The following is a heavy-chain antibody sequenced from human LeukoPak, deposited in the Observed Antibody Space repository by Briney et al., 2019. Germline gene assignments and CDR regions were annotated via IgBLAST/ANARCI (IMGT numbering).Heavy chain of an antibody. CDR3: ARHRGLGYCSTTSCYHLDWFDP. CDR1: GGSISSSSYY. CDR2: IYYSGST. D-gene: IGHD2-2*01. Sequence: SETLSLTCTVSGGSISSSSYYWGWIRQPPGKGLEWIASIYYSGSTHYNPSLKSRVTISVDTSKNQFSLKLSSVTAADTAVYYCARHRGLGYCSTTSCYHLDWFDPWGQGTLVTVSS. V-gene: IGHV4-39*01. J-gene: IGHJ5*02.